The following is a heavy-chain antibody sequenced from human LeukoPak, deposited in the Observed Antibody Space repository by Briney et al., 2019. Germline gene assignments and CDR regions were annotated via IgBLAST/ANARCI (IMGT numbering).Heavy chain of an antibody. Sequence: GGSLRLSCAASGFTFTSYAMSWVRQPPGKGLEWVSVIRGSGTVTYFADSVKGRFTVSRDNSKNTLYLQMSSLRAEDTAIYYRAKSLDYDGGVLWALPQYWGQGTLVTVSS. CDR1: GFTFTSYA. D-gene: IGHD3-22*01. CDR3: AKSLDYDGGVLWALPQY. CDR2: IRGSGTVT. V-gene: IGHV3-23*01. J-gene: IGHJ4*02.